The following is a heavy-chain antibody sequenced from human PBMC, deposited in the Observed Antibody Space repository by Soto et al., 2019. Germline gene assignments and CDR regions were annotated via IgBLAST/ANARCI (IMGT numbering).Heavy chain of an antibody. J-gene: IGHJ6*02. Sequence: QVQLQESGPGLVKPSQTLSLTCTVSGGSIKNSGYYWSWIRQHPEKRLEWIGYISYSGSTDYAPSLKDRVTMSVATSKNQFSLNLTFVTAVDTAVYYCGRDAVTKRDFYYYGMDVWGRGTTVTVSS. CDR2: ISYSGST. CDR3: GRDAVTKRDFYYYGMDV. D-gene: IGHD4-4*01. V-gene: IGHV4-31*03. CDR1: GGSIKNSGYY.